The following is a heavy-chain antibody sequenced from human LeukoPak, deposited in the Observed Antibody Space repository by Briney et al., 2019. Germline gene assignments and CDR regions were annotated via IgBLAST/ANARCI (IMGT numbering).Heavy chain of an antibody. CDR3: ARHQRDEHIYYDHYDGLFDY. Sequence: PSETLSLTCAVSGGSINSHTYYWGWIRQPPGKGLDWIGNIYYSGSAYYNPSLKSRFTMSVDTPNNQFSLKLTSVTAADTAVYYCARHQRDEHIYYDHYDGLFDYWGQGTLVAVSS. V-gene: IGHV4-39*01. CDR2: IYYSGSA. J-gene: IGHJ4*02. CDR1: GGSINSHTYY. D-gene: IGHD3-3*01.